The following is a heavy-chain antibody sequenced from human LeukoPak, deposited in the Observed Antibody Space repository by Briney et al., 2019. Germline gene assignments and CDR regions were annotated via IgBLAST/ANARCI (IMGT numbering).Heavy chain of an antibody. CDR1: GSRFTSYW. J-gene: IGHJ5*02. V-gene: IGHV5-51*01. CDR3: ARREYSSSWYGGWFDR. Sequence: GGPLQISCKGSGSRFTSYWIGWVRQMPGKGLEWRGIIYPGELDIRYRPSFQGQVTISADKCNSTSYLQRSSLKASDTSMYYCARREYSSSWYGGWFDRWGQGTLVTVSS. CDR2: IYPGELDI. D-gene: IGHD6-13*01.